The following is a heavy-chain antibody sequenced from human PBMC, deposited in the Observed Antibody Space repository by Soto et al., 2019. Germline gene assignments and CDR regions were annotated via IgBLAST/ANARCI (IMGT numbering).Heavy chain of an antibody. D-gene: IGHD2-2*01. CDR1: GGSISSYY. CDR2: IYYSGST. V-gene: IGHV4-59*05. Sequence: PSETLSLTCTVSGGSISSYYWSWIRQPPGKGLEWIGSIYYSGSTYYNPSLKSRVTISVDTSKNQFSLKLSSVTAADTAVYYCARHGPIGSSTGNNWFDPWGQGTLVTVSS. CDR3: ARHGPIGSSTGNNWFDP. J-gene: IGHJ5*02.